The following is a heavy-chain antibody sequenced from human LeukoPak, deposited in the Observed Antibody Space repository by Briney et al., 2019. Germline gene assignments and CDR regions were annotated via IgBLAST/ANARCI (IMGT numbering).Heavy chain of an antibody. CDR3: ASGLRSGYDSNAFDI. J-gene: IGHJ3*02. Sequence: ASVKVSCKASGYTFTSYAIHWVRQAPGQRLEWMGWINAGNGNATYTQKFQDRVTFTRDTSASTAYMDLSSLRSEDTAMYYCASGLRSGYDSNAFDIWGQGTMVTVSS. D-gene: IGHD5-12*01. CDR1: GYTFTSYA. CDR2: INAGNGNA. V-gene: IGHV1-3*01.